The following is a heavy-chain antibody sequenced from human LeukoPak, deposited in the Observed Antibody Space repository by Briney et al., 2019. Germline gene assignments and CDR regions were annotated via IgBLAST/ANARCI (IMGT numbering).Heavy chain of an antibody. D-gene: IGHD4-17*01. CDR2: IINSGSDI. V-gene: IGHV3-48*02. J-gene: IGHJ4*02. CDR3: ARLTYGY. CDR1: GFTFSSFS. Sequence: GGSLRLSCAASGFTFSSFSMNWVRQAPGKGLEWISYIINSGSDISYANSVKGRFTISRANAKNSLYLQMNSLRDEDTAVYYCARLTYGYWGQGTLVSVSS.